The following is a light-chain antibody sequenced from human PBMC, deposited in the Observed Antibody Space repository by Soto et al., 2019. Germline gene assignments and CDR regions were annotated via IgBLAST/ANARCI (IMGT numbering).Light chain of an antibody. Sequence: DIQMTQSPSSLSASVGDRVTITCRASQNIRHHLNWYQQRPGQAPRFLIYAASYLQTGVPSRFSGSGSGTDFTLTISSLQPEDFATYYCQQSDSTPPTFGQGTKVEMK. J-gene: IGKJ1*01. CDR1: QNIRHH. CDR3: QQSDSTPPT. V-gene: IGKV1-39*01. CDR2: AAS.